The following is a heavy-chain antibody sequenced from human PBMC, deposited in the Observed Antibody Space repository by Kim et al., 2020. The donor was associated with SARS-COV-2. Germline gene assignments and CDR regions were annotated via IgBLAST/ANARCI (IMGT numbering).Heavy chain of an antibody. D-gene: IGHD3-10*01. CDR2: ISSSSTYI. V-gene: IGHV3-21*01. J-gene: IGHJ3*02. CDR3: ARDRVWFVDAFDI. Sequence: GGSLRLSCAASGFTFNTYSMNWVRQAPGKGLEWVSSISSSSTYIYYADSVQGRFTISRDNAKNSLYLQMNSLRAEDTAVYYCARDRVWFVDAFDIWGQGT. CDR1: GFTFNTYS.